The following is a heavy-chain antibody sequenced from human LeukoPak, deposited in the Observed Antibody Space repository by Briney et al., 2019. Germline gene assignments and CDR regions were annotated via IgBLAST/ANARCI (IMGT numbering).Heavy chain of an antibody. CDR2: IYTGGTT. J-gene: IGHJ4*02. CDR3: AREISRFGI. CDR1: GFSVSSNY. V-gene: IGHV3-66*01. D-gene: IGHD3-16*01. Sequence: GGSLRLSCAASGFSVSSNYINWVRQAPGKGLEWVSGIYTGGTTYYTDSVKGRFTISRDNPNNTPYLQMHSLRAEDTAVYYCAREISRFGIWGQGTLVTVSS.